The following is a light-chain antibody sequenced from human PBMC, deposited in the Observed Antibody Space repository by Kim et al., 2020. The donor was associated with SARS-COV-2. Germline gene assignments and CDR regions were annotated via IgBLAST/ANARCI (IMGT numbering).Light chain of an antibody. CDR1: QSVSSSN. CDR3: QQYSSSPLT. J-gene: IGKJ4*01. Sequence: EIVLTQSPGNLSLSPGERATLSCRASQSVSSSNLAWYQQKPGQAPRLLIYGASSRATGIPNRFSGSGSGTDFTLTISRLEPEDFAVYYCQQYSSSPLTFGGGTKVDIK. V-gene: IGKV3-20*01. CDR2: GAS.